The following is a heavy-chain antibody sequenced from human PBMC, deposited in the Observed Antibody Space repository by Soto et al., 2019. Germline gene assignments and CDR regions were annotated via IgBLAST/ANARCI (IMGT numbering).Heavy chain of an antibody. CDR1: GYTFTSYA. D-gene: IGHD1-26*01. J-gene: IGHJ6*02. V-gene: IGHV1-3*01. CDR3: ARDGVGATTRYYYYGMDV. CDR2: INAGNGNT. Sequence: QVQLVQSGAEVKKPGASVKVSCKASGYTFTSYAMHWVRQAPGQRLEWMGWINAGNGNTKYSQKFQGRVTITRDTSASTAYMELSSLRSEDTAVYYCARDGVGATTRYYYYGMDVWGQGTTVTVSS.